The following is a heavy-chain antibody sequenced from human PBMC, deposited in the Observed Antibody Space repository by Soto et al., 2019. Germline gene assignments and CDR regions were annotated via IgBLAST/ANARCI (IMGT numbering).Heavy chain of an antibody. CDR2: IYYSGST. D-gene: IGHD3-22*01. CDR1: GGSTSSYY. CDR3: ARDYDSSGYYHY. Sequence: SETLSLTCTVSGGSTSSYYWSWIRQPPGKGLEWIGYIYYSGSTNYNPSLKSRVTISVDTSKNQFSLKLSSVTAADTAVYYCARDYDSSGYYHYWGQGTLVTVSS. V-gene: IGHV4-59*01. J-gene: IGHJ4*02.